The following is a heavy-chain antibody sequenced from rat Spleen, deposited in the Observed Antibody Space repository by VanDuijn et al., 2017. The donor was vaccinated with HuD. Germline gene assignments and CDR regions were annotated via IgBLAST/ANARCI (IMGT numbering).Heavy chain of an antibody. Sequence: EVQLVESYGGLVQPGRSLKLSCAASGFTFSDFYMAWVRQAPTKGLEWVATISYDGSKTYYRDSVKGRFTISRDNARSTLNLHMDSLRSEDTAIYYCTRRGYLSDWYFDFWGPGTMVTVSS. V-gene: IGHV5-29*01. D-gene: IGHD4-4*01. CDR3: TRRGYLSDWYFDF. CDR2: ISYDGSKT. CDR1: GFTFSDFY. J-gene: IGHJ1*01.